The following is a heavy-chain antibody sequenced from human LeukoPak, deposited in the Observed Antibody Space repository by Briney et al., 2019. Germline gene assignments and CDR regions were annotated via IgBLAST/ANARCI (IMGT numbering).Heavy chain of an antibody. CDR2: ITSSSTYV. CDR3: ARVQWELSADY. Sequence: GGSLRLSCAASGFTFSSYSMNWVRQTPGKGLEWVSSITSSSTYVFYADSVKRRFTISRDNAKNSLYLQMTSLTAEDTAVYYCARVQWELSADYWGQGTLVTVSS. CDR1: GFTFSSYS. D-gene: IGHD1-26*01. J-gene: IGHJ4*02. V-gene: IGHV3-21*04.